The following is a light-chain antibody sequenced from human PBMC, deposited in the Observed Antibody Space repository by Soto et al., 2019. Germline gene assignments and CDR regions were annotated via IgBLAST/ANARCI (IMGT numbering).Light chain of an antibody. CDR1: QSISTW. CDR3: QQYDNYYT. Sequence: DIQMTQSPSPLSASVGDRVTITCRASQSISTWLAWYQQKPGKAPTLLIYDVSRLESGVPSRFSCSGSGTEFTLTINSLQPDDFATYYCQQYDNYYTFCQGTKVHIK. V-gene: IGKV1-5*01. J-gene: IGKJ2*01. CDR2: DVS.